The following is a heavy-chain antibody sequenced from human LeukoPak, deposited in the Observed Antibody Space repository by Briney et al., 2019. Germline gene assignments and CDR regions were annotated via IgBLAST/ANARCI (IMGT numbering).Heavy chain of an antibody. CDR3: ARGFAAFCGGDCPPFDS. D-gene: IGHD2-21*02. CDR1: GFTFRSYW. Sequence: GGSLRLSCAASGFTFRSYWMHWVRQAPGKGLVWVSRINSEGSTTSYADSVKGRFTISRDNAKNTLYLQMNSLRAEDTAVYYCARGFAAFCGGDCPPFDSWGQGTLVTVSS. V-gene: IGHV3-74*01. J-gene: IGHJ4*02. CDR2: INSEGSTT.